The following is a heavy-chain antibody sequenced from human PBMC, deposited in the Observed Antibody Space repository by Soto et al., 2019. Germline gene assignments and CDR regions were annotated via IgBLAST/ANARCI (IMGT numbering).Heavy chain of an antibody. J-gene: IGHJ4*02. CDR2: ISSSGNTR. CDR3: AKMSSANYYDPVFS. D-gene: IGHD3-22*01. Sequence: QVQLVESGGGLVQTSGSLRIACVASGFTFSDYYMSWVRQAPGKGLEWVSYISSSGNTRYYAESVKGRFTISRDNAKNSVYLQRNSLRAEDTALYFCAKMSSANYYDPVFSWVQGTLVTVSS. V-gene: IGHV3-11*01. CDR1: GFTFSDYY.